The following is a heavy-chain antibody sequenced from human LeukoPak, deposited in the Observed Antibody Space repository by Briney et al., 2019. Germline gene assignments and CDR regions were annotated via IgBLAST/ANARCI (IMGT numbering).Heavy chain of an antibody. D-gene: IGHD2-8*01. J-gene: IGHJ3*02. V-gene: IGHV1-46*01. CDR2: INPSGSST. CDR3: AGGTTNTKGAFDM. Sequence: ASVKVSCKASVYTFTNYYIHWVRQAPGQGLEWMGIINPSGSSTSYAQKFQGRVTMTRDTSTSTVYMELSSLRSEDTAVYYCAGGTTNTKGAFDMWGQGTMVTVSS. CDR1: VYTFTNYY.